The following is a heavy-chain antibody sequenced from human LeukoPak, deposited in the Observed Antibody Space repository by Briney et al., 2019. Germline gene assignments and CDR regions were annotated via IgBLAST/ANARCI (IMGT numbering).Heavy chain of an antibody. D-gene: IGHD3-10*01. CDR2: IWYDGSNK. Sequence: GGSLRLSCAASGFTLSSYGMHWVRQAPGKGLEWVAVIWYDGSNKYYADSVKGRFTISRDNSKNTLYLQMNSLRAEDTAVYFCARGFELDYWGQGTLVTVSS. CDR3: ARGFELDY. V-gene: IGHV3-33*01. CDR1: GFTLSSYG. J-gene: IGHJ4*02.